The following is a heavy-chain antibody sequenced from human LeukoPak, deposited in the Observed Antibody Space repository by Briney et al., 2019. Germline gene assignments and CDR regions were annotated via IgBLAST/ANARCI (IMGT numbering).Heavy chain of an antibody. CDR1: GGSISSYY. D-gene: IGHD3-10*01. CDR2: IYYSGST. J-gene: IGHJ5*02. Sequence: SETLSLTCTVSGGSISSYYWSWIRQPPGKGLEWIGYIYYSGSTNYNPSLKSRVTISVDTSKNQFSLQLNSVAPEDTAVYYCARGDATMVRGVLLGYWFDPWGQGTLVTVSS. V-gene: IGHV4-59*12. CDR3: ARGDATMVRGVLLGYWFDP.